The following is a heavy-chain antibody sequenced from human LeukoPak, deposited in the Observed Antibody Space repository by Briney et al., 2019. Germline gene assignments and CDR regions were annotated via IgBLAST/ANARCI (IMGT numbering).Heavy chain of an antibody. V-gene: IGHV4-34*01. Sequence: PSETLSHTCAVSGGPFSGYFWSWIRQSSGKGLEWIGEIHNSGTTNYNPSLNSRVTISEDTSKNQFYLNLSSVTAADTAVYYCARRYYYNLGSFPFDFWGQGTLVTVSS. D-gene: IGHD3-10*01. CDR2: IHNSGTT. CDR1: GGPFSGYF. J-gene: IGHJ4*02. CDR3: ARRYYYNLGSFPFDF.